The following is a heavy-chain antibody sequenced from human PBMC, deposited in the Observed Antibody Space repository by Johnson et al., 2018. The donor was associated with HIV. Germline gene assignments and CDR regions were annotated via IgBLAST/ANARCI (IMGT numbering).Heavy chain of an antibody. Sequence: QMMLVESGGGVVQPGRSLRLSCAASGFTFSSYAMHWVRQAPGKGLEWVAIISYDGTYNYYADSVKGRFTISSDNSKNTLYLQMNSLRPEDTAVYYCARDGRDLVTRGSFDVWGQGTVVTVSS. J-gene: IGHJ3*01. V-gene: IGHV3-30*14. CDR1: GFTFSSYA. CDR3: ARDGRDLVTRGSFDV. D-gene: IGHD5-18*01. CDR2: ISYDGTYN.